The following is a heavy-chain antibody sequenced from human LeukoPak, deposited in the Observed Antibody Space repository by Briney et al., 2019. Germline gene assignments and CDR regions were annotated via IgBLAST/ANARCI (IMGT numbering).Heavy chain of an antibody. CDR2: INTDGTVT. CDR3: ATRQWLAPPPDS. J-gene: IGHJ4*02. Sequence: GGSLRLSCAASGFTFIKYWMLWVRQAPGKGLESVSRINTDGTVTTYADSVKGRFTVSRDNADNTMFLQMNSVRDEDTAVYYCATRQWLAPPPDSWGQGTPVTVSS. D-gene: IGHD6-19*01. CDR1: GFTFIKYW. V-gene: IGHV3-74*01.